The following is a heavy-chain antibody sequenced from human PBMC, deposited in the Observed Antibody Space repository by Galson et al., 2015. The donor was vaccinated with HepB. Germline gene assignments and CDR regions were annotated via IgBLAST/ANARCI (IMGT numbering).Heavy chain of an antibody. CDR1: GFTFSSYS. CDR3: ASMNYDFWSGYYTGPMDV. CDR2: ISSSSSYI. Sequence: SLRLSCAASGFTFSSYSMNWVRQAPGKGLEWVSSISSSSSYIYYADSVKGRFTISRDNAKNSLYLQMNSLRAEDTAVYYCASMNYDFWSGYYTGPMDVWGKGTTVTVSS. V-gene: IGHV3-21*01. D-gene: IGHD3-3*01. J-gene: IGHJ6*04.